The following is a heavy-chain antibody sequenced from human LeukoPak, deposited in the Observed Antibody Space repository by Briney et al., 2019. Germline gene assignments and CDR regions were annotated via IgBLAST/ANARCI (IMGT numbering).Heavy chain of an antibody. Sequence: GGSLRLSCAASGFTFSSYAMSWVRQAPGKGLEWVSAISGSGGSTYYADSVKGRFTISRDNSKNTLYLQMNSQRAEDTAVYYCAKGDIVVVPAANWFDPWGQGTLVTVSS. CDR1: GFTFSSYA. CDR3: AKGDIVVVPAANWFDP. D-gene: IGHD2-2*01. CDR2: ISGSGGST. J-gene: IGHJ5*02. V-gene: IGHV3-23*01.